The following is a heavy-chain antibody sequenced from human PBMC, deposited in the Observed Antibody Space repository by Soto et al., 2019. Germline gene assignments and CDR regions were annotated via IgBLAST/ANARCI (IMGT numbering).Heavy chain of an antibody. CDR1: GGSISSSNW. J-gene: IGHJ6*02. CDR2: IYHSGST. Sequence: QVQLQESGPGLVKPSGTLSLTCAVSGGSISSSNWWSWVRQPPGKGLEWIGEIYHSGSTNYNPSLRSRVTRSVGQSKNQCSLKLSSVTAADTAVYYCASVRGGYYCAMDVWGQGTTVTVSS. V-gene: IGHV4-4*02. CDR3: ASVRGGYYCAMDV. D-gene: IGHD3-10*02.